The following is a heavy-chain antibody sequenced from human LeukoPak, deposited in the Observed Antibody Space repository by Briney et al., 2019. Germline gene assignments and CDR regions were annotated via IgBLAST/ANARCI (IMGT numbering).Heavy chain of an antibody. V-gene: IGHV3-30*04. Sequence: PGGSLRLSCAASGFTFSSYAMHWVRQAPGKGLEWVAVTSYDGRNKYYTDSVKGRFTISRDNSKNTLYLQMNSLRTEDTAVYYCAKERSYYDTSGRYSSNTDFQHWGQGALVTVSS. CDR3: AKERSYYDTSGRYSSNTDFQH. D-gene: IGHD3-22*01. CDR1: GFTFSSYA. CDR2: TSYDGRNK. J-gene: IGHJ1*01.